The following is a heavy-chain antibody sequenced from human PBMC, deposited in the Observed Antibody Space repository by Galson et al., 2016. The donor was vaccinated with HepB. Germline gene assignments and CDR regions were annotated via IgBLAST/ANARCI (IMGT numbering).Heavy chain of an antibody. V-gene: IGHV2-70*01. CDR3: ARNPGLGYCSGGSCSPDAFDI. J-gene: IGHJ3*02. Sequence: PALVKPTQTLTLTCTFSGFSLSTSGMCVSWIRQPPGKALEWLALIDWDGDKYYSTSLKTRLTISKDTSKNQVVLTMTNMDPVDTATYYCARNPGLGYCSGGSCSPDAFDIWGQGTMVTVSS. CDR2: IDWDGDK. D-gene: IGHD2-15*01. CDR1: GFSLSTSGMC.